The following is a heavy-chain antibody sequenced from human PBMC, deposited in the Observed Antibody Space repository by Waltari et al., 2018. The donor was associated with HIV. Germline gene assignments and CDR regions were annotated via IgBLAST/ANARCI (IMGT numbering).Heavy chain of an antibody. CDR2: SSYRWNT. CDR1: GGSISSTNYY. CDR3: ARRLLVGSTEGAGDY. Sequence: QLQLQESGPGLVKPSETLSLTCTVSGGSISSTNYYWGWIRQLPNKGLEWIGSSSYRWNTDYHPSLKSRVTISVDTSKNQFSLKVSSVIAADTAVYYCARRLLVGSTEGAGDYWGQGTLVTVSS. J-gene: IGHJ4*02. D-gene: IGHD1-26*01. V-gene: IGHV4-39*01.